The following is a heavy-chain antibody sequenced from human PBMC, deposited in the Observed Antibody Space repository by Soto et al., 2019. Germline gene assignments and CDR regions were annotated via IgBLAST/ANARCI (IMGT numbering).Heavy chain of an antibody. CDR1: VVTSGITT. Sequence: PGRPLRLPSLAPVVTSGITTMTCARQAPGKALQWGSAIRGSGGSTYYADSVKGRFTISRDNSKNTLYLQMNSLRGEDTAVYYCPKSLYSPSDYCGKGTMGTASA. CDR3: PKSLYSPSDY. V-gene: IGHV3-23*01. J-gene: IGHJ4*02. CDR2: IRGSGGST. D-gene: IGHD4-4*01.